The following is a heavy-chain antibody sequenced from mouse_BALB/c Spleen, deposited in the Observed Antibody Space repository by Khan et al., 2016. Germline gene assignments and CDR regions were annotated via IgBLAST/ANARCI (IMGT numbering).Heavy chain of an antibody. V-gene: IGHV4-1*02. J-gene: IGHJ3*01. CDR3: ARPPLYYGYAGFAY. D-gene: IGHD1-2*01. Sequence: EVKLLESGGGLVQPGGSLKLSCAASGFDFSRYWMSWVRQAPGKGLEWIGEINPDSSTINYTPSLKDKFIISRDNAKNTLYLQMSKVRSEDTALYDCARPPLYYGYAGFAYWGQGTLVTVSA. CDR2: INPDSSTI. CDR1: GFDFSRYW.